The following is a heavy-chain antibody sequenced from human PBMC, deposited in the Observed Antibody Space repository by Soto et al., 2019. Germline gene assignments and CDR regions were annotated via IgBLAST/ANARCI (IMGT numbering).Heavy chain of an antibody. Sequence: SETLSLTCTVSGGSINSGDYYWTWVRQPPGKGLEWIGNIFHSGSTYYTPSLQSRVTISLDTSKNHFSLKLSSVTPADTAVYYCARDRYYGSGTYYNFYSGMDVWGQGTTVTVS. CDR1: GGSINSGDYY. CDR3: ARDRYYGSGTYYNFYSGMDV. D-gene: IGHD3-10*01. CDR2: IFHSGST. V-gene: IGHV4-30-4*01. J-gene: IGHJ6*02.